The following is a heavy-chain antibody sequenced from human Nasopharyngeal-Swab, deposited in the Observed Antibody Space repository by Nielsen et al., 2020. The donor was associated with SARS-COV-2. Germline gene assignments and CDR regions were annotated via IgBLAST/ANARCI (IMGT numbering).Heavy chain of an antibody. J-gene: IGHJ6*02. CDR3: ARDQGSSWYTYYYYYGMDV. V-gene: IGHV3-30-3*01. CDR1: GFTFSSYA. Sequence: GESLKIPCAASGFTFSSYAMHWVRQAPGKGLEWVAVISYDGSKKYYADSVKGRFTISRDNSKNTLYLQMISLRAEDTAVYYCARDQGSSWYTYYYYYGMDVWGQGTTVTVSS. D-gene: IGHD6-13*01. CDR2: ISYDGSKK.